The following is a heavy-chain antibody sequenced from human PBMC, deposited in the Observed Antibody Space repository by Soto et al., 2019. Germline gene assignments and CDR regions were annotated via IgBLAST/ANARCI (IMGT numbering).Heavy chain of an antibody. J-gene: IGHJ4*02. Sequence: GGSLRLSCAASGFTFSNYAMSWVRQAPGKGLEWVSGIGASGDGTYYADSVKGRFIISRDNSKNTLHLQMNSLRAEDTAVYYCAVRKTGSYFDYWGQGTLVTVYS. CDR3: AVRKTGSYFDY. D-gene: IGHD1-26*01. CDR1: GFTFSNYA. V-gene: IGHV3-23*01. CDR2: IGASGDGT.